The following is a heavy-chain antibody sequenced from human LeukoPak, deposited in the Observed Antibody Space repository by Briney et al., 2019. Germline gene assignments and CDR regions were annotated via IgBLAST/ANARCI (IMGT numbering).Heavy chain of an antibody. CDR1: GYTSTSYG. Sequence: GASVKVSCKASGYTSTSYGISWVRQAPGQGLEWMGWISGYNGNTNYAQKLQGRVTMTTDTSTSTAYMELRSLRSDDTAVYYCARGDAYCSGGSCHSGNFDQWGRGTLVTVSS. D-gene: IGHD2-15*01. CDR2: ISGYNGNT. J-gene: IGHJ4*02. CDR3: ARGDAYCSGGSCHSGNFDQ. V-gene: IGHV1-18*04.